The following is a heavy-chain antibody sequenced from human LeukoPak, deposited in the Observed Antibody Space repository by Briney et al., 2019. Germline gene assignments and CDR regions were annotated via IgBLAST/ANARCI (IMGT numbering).Heavy chain of an antibody. V-gene: IGHV3-30*04. CDR2: ILEDGSIQ. D-gene: IGHD3-10*01. CDR1: GFTFRNYM. J-gene: IGHJ4*02. Sequence: GGSLRLSCAASGFTFRNYMMHWVRQAPGKGLDWVAVILEDGSIQHYADSVKGRFTISRDNSRNTVFLQMNSLRGEDTAIYYCARVQGGGFRTADFWGQGTVVTVSS. CDR3: ARVQGGGFRTADF.